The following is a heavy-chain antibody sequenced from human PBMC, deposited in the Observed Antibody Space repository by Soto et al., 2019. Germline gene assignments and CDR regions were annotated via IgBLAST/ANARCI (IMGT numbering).Heavy chain of an antibody. V-gene: IGHV3-7*01. D-gene: IGHD6-13*01. CDR1: GFTFSSYW. J-gene: IGHJ6*02. Sequence: EVQLVESGGGLVQPGGSLRLSCAASGFTFSSYWMSWVRQAPGKGLEWVANIKQDGSEKYYVDSVKGRFTISRDNAKNSLYRQMNSLRAEDTAVYYCARDLGSSWPYYYYCGMDVWGQGTTVTVSS. CDR2: IKQDGSEK. CDR3: ARDLGSSWPYYYYCGMDV.